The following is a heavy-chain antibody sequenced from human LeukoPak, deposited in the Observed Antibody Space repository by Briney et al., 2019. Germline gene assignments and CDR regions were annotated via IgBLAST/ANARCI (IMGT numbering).Heavy chain of an antibody. CDR3: ARGVGELLSEGFDY. Sequence: VASVKVSCKASGYTFTSYDINWVRQATGQGLEWMGWMNPNSGNTGYAQKFQGRVTMTRNTSISTAYMELSSLRSEDTAVYYCARGVGELLSEGFDYWGQGTLVTVSS. J-gene: IGHJ4*02. D-gene: IGHD3-10*01. CDR2: MNPNSGNT. V-gene: IGHV1-8*01. CDR1: GYTFTSYD.